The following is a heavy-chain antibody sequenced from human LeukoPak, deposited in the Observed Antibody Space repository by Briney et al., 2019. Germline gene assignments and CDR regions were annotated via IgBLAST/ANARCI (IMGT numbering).Heavy chain of an antibody. Sequence: PGGSLRLSCAASGFTFTDYWVHWVRQAPGKGLVWVSIINTDTRGTYYADSVKGRFTISRDNAKNTSYLQMNSLRAEDTAVYYCARAGAYHFDNWGQGTLVTVSS. V-gene: IGHV3-74*01. D-gene: IGHD3-16*01. CDR1: GFTFTDYW. J-gene: IGHJ4*02. CDR2: INTDTRGT. CDR3: ARAGAYHFDN.